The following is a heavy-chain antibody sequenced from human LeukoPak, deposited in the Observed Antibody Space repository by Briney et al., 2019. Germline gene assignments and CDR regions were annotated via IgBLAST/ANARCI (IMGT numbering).Heavy chain of an antibody. V-gene: IGHV3-30*18. CDR2: ISYDGSNK. CDR3: AKQQLARRRDTDFDY. J-gene: IGHJ4*02. CDR1: GFTFSSYA. D-gene: IGHD6-13*01. Sequence: GGSLRLSCAASGFTFSSYAMHWVRQAPGKGLEWVAVISYDGSNKYYADSVKGRFTISRDNSKNTLYLQMNSLRAEDTAVYYCAKQQLARRRDTDFDYWGQGTLVTVSS.